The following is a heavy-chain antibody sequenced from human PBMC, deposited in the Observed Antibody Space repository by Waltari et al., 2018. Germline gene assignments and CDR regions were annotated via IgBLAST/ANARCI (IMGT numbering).Heavy chain of an antibody. CDR3: ARESSAMANYYYYGMDV. CDR2: ISSSGSTI. CDR1: GFTFSRYE. V-gene: IGHV3-48*03. J-gene: IGHJ6*02. D-gene: IGHD5-18*01. Sequence: VQLVESGGGLVQPGGSLRLSCAASGFTFSRYEMNWVSQAPGKGLELVSYISSSGSTIYYADSVKGRFTISRDNAKNSLYLQMNSLRAEDTAVYYCARESSAMANYYYYGMDVWGQGTTVTVSS.